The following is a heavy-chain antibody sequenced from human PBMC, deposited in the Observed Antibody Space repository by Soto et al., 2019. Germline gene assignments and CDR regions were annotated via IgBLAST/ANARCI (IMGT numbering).Heavy chain of an antibody. J-gene: IGHJ4*02. CDR3: ARESEDLTSNFDY. Sequence: GCLRLSCAASGFTFTRYSMNWVGQAPGKGLEWVSSISSTTNYIYYGDSMKGRFTISRDNAKNSLYLEMNSLRAEDTAVYYCARESEDLTSNFDYWGQGTLVTVSS. V-gene: IGHV3-21*06. CDR2: ISSTTNYI. CDR1: GFTFTRYS.